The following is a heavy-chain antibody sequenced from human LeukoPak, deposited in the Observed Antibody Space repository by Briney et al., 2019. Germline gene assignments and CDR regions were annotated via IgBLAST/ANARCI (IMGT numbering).Heavy chain of an antibody. V-gene: IGHV1-69*04. D-gene: IGHD3-3*01. CDR1: GGAFSSYA. CDR2: IIPIFGIA. Sequence: SVRVSCKASGGAFSSYAISWVRQAPEQGLEWMGRIIPIFGIANYAQKFQGRVTITADKSTSTAYMELSSLRSEDTAVYYCARDSHYDFWSGYYSYYYGMDVWGQGTTVTVSS. CDR3: ARDSHYDFWSGYYSYYYGMDV. J-gene: IGHJ6*02.